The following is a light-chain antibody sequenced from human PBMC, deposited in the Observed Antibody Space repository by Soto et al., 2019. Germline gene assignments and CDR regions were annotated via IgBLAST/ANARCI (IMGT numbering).Light chain of an antibody. CDR3: QLYDSSSPMYT. CDR1: QNINRW. Sequence: DIPMTQSPSTLSASVGDRVTITCRASQNINRWLAWYQQKPGKAPNLLIYEASTLQAGVPSRFSGSGSGTEFTLTISSLQPDDLATYFCQLYDSSSPMYTFGQGTKVQIK. J-gene: IGKJ2*01. CDR2: EAS. V-gene: IGKV1-5*03.